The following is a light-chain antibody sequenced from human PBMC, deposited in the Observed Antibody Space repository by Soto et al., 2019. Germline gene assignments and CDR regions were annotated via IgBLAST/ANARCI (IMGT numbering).Light chain of an antibody. Sequence: EIVLAQSPATLSLSPGERATLSCRASQSVSNNYLAWYQQKTGQAPRLLIYEASSRATDIPDRFSGSGSGTDFTLTINRLEPEDFGVYYCQQYAGSPFTFGQGTNVEIK. J-gene: IGKJ2*01. V-gene: IGKV3-20*01. CDR1: QSVSNNY. CDR3: QQYAGSPFT. CDR2: EAS.